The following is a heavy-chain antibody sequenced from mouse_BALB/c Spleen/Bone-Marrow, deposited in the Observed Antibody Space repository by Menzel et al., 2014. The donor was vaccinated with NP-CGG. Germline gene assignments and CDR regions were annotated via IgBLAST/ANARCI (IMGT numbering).Heavy chain of an antibody. Sequence: QVQLKQSGAELVRPGSSVKVSCKASGYTFTNFWMNWVKQRPGQGLEWIGQIHPGDGDTNNNGKSKGKATLTTDKSSSTAYMQLSSLSSEDSAVYFCARVYYGNLDYWGQGTTLTVSS. J-gene: IGHJ2*01. CDR1: GYTFTNFW. CDR2: IHPGDGDT. CDR3: ARVYYGNLDY. D-gene: IGHD2-1*01. V-gene: IGHV1-80*01.